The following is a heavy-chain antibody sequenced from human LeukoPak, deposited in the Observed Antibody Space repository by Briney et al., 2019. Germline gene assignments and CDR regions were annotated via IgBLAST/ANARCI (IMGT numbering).Heavy chain of an antibody. V-gene: IGHV4-61*02. J-gene: IGHJ4*02. CDR3: AREARGVLDY. D-gene: IGHD3-10*01. Sequence: SQTLSLTCTVSGGSISSGSYYWSWIRQPAGKGLEWIGRIYTSGSTNYNPSLKSRVTISVDTSKNQFSLKLSSVTAADTAVYYCAREARGVLDYWGQGTLVTVSS. CDR1: GGSISSGSYY. CDR2: IYTSGST.